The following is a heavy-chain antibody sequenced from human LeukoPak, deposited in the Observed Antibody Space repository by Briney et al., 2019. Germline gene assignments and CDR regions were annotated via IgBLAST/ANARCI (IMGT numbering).Heavy chain of an antibody. D-gene: IGHD4-17*01. CDR1: AFTFSNYA. Sequence: GGSLRLSCAASAFTFSNYAMSWVRQAPGKGLEWVSGISGSGGSTYYADSVKGRFTISRDNSKNTLYLQTNSLRAEDTAVYYCAKGFTVTTYGWGVDYWGQGTLVTVSS. CDR2: ISGSGGST. V-gene: IGHV3-23*01. CDR3: AKGFTVTTYGWGVDY. J-gene: IGHJ4*02.